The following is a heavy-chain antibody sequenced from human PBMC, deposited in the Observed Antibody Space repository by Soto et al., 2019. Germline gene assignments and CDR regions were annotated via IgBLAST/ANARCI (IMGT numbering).Heavy chain of an antibody. CDR2: IYHSGST. Sequence: SETLSLTCAVSGGSISSSNCWSWVRQPPGKGLEWIGEIYHSGSTNYNPSLKSRVTISVDKSKNQFSLKLSSVTAADTAVYYCARRGYSGCDYGLYWGQGTLVTVSS. CDR1: GGSISSSNC. V-gene: IGHV4-4*02. J-gene: IGHJ4*02. D-gene: IGHD5-12*01. CDR3: ARRGYSGCDYGLY.